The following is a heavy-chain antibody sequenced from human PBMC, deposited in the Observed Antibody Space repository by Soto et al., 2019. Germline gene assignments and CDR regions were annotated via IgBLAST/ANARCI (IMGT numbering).Heavy chain of an antibody. Sequence: SETLSLTCTVSGVSVSSGSYYWSWIRQPPGKGLEWIGYIYYSGSTNYNPSLKSRVTISVDTSKNQFSLKLSSVTAADTAVYYCARATRVRGVIFTPRGWFDPWGQGTLVTVSS. D-gene: IGHD3-10*01. CDR1: GVSVSSGSYY. J-gene: IGHJ5*02. CDR3: ARATRVRGVIFTPRGWFDP. CDR2: IYYSGST. V-gene: IGHV4-61*01.